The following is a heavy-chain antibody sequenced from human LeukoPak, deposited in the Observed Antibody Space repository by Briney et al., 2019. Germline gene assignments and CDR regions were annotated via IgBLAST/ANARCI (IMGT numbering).Heavy chain of an antibody. Sequence: SETLSLTCTVSGYSISSGYYWGWIRQPPGKGLEWIGSIYHSGSTYYNPSLKSRVTISVDTSKNHFSLKLSTVTAADTAVYYCASAHERHYDILTGPSVDYWGQGTLVTVSS. V-gene: IGHV4-38-2*02. CDR3: ASAHERHYDILTGPSVDY. J-gene: IGHJ4*02. CDR2: IYHSGST. CDR1: GYSISSGYY. D-gene: IGHD3-9*01.